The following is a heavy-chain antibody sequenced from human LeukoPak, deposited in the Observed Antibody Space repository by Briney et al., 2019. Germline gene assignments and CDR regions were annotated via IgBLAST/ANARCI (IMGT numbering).Heavy chain of an antibody. CDR2: ISGSGGST. D-gene: IGHD3-22*01. CDR1: GFTFSSYA. CDR3: AKDPDSSGYPYDFDY. J-gene: IGHJ4*02. Sequence: PGGSLRLSCAASGFTFSSYAMSWVRQAPGKGLEWVSAISGSGGSTSYADSVKGRFTISRDNSKNPLYLQLNSLRAEDTAVYDCAKDPDSSGYPYDFDYWGQGTLVTVSS. V-gene: IGHV3-23*01.